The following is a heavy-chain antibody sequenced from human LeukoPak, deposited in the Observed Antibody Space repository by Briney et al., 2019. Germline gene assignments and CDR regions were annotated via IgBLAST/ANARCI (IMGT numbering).Heavy chain of an antibody. J-gene: IGHJ3*02. D-gene: IGHD3-9*01. CDR3: ASADYDMAFDI. V-gene: IGHV4-31*03. CDR2: IYYSGST. CDR1: GGSISSGGYY. Sequence: PSETLSLTCTVSGGSISSGGYYWSWIRQHPGKGLEWIGYIYYSGSTDYNPSLKSRFTMSVDTSKNQFSLELSSVTAADTAVYYCASADYDMAFDIWGQGTMVTVSS.